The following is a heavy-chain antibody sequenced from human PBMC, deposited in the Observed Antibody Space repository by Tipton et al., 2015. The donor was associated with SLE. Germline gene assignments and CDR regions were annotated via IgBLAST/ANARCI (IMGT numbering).Heavy chain of an antibody. D-gene: IGHD2-15*01. V-gene: IGHV4-31*03. J-gene: IGHJ4*02. CDR1: GGSISSGGYY. CDR3: ARASTVVAALDH. Sequence: TLSLTCTVSGGSISSGGYYWSWIRQHPGKGLEWIGYIYYSGSTYYNPSLKSRVTISVDTSKNQFSLKLSSVTAADTAVYYCARASTVVAALDHRGQGTLGTVAS. CDR2: IYYSGST.